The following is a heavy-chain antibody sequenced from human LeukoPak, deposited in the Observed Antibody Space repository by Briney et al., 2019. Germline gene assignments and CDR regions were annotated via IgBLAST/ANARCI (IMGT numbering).Heavy chain of an antibody. CDR1: GGSFSGYY. Sequence: PSETLSLTCAVYGGSFSGYYWSWIRQPPGKGLEWIGEINHSGSTNYNPSLKSRVTISVDTSKNQFSLKLSSVTAADTAAYFCARAPRDSSNYYMRYFDYWGQGTLVTVSS. J-gene: IGHJ4*02. D-gene: IGHD3-22*01. CDR3: ARAPRDSSNYYMRYFDY. V-gene: IGHV4-34*01. CDR2: INHSGST.